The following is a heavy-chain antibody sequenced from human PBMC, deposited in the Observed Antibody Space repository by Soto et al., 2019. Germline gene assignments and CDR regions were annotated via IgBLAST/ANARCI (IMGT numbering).Heavy chain of an antibody. CDR3: ARDFGYSYGYYYYGMDV. CDR1: GGSISSGDYY. Sequence: SETLSLTCTVSGGSISSGDYYWSWIRQHPGKGLEWIGYIYYSGSTYYNPSLKSRVTISVDTSKNQFSLKLSSVTAADTAVYYCARDFGYSYGYYYYGMDVWGQGTTVTVSS. CDR2: IYYSGST. V-gene: IGHV4-31*03. J-gene: IGHJ6*02. D-gene: IGHD5-18*01.